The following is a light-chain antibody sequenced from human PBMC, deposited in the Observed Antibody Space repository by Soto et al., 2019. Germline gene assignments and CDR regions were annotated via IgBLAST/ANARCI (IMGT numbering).Light chain of an antibody. CDR2: GHS. Sequence: QSVLTQPPSVSGAPGQRVTISRTGSNSNIGAGYDVHWYQQLPGTAPKLLIYGHSNRPSGVPDRFSGSKSGTSASLAITGLQAEDEADYYCQSYDSSLSTYVFGTGTKLTVL. CDR3: QSYDSSLSTYV. CDR1: NSNIGAGYD. V-gene: IGLV1-40*01. J-gene: IGLJ1*01.